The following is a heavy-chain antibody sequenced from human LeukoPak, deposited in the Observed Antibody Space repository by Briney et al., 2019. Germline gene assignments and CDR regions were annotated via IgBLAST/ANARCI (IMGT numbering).Heavy chain of an antibody. CDR3: ARDGAAPGLYFDS. CDR2: IKQDGSEK. D-gene: IGHD6-13*01. CDR1: GFTFTNHW. Sequence: GGSLRLSCAASGFTFTNHWMNWVRQAPGKGLEWVASIKQDGSEKYYADSVKGRLTISRDNAKNSLYLQMNSLRTEDTAVYYCARDGAAPGLYFDSWGQGTLVTVSS. V-gene: IGHV3-7*01. J-gene: IGHJ4*02.